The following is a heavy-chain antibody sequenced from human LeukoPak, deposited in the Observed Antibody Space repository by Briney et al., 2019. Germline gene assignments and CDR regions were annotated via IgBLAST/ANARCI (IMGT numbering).Heavy chain of an antibody. V-gene: IGHV3-49*04. Sequence: GGSLRLSCTASGFNFGNYAMSWVRQAPGKGLEWLGFIRSKASGGAIEYDPSVDGRFTISRDDSKSIAYLQMTSLKTEDTATYFSTREVDGMSAYWGQGSLVTVSS. CDR1: GFNFGNYA. D-gene: IGHD1-14*01. CDR3: TREVDGMSAY. CDR2: IRSKASGGAI. J-gene: IGHJ4*02.